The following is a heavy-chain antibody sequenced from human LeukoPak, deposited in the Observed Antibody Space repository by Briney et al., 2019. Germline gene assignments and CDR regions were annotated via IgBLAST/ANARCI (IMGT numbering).Heavy chain of an antibody. CDR1: GFTFSNYW. Sequence: GGSLRLSCEASGFTFSNYWMSWVRQAPGKGLEWVANIKQDGSEKYYVDSVKGRFTISRDNAKNSLYLQMNSLRAEDTAVYYCARDRHGYSYGFRRGYSDNNYMDVWGKGTTVTISS. CDR3: ARDRHGYSYGFRRGYSDNNYMDV. CDR2: IKQDGSEK. V-gene: IGHV3-7*01. D-gene: IGHD5-18*01. J-gene: IGHJ6*03.